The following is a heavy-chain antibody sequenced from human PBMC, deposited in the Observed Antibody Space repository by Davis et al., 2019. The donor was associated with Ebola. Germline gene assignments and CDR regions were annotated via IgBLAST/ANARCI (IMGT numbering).Heavy chain of an antibody. CDR1: GFTFSSYV. J-gene: IGHJ4*02. CDR3: VKDPSSGWIREYFDY. CDR2: INSDGSST. V-gene: IGHV3-74*01. D-gene: IGHD6-19*01. Sequence: GESLKISCAASGFTFSSYVIHWVRQAPGKGLVWVSRINSDGSSTSYADSVKGRFTISRDNSKNTLYLQMSSLRAEDTAVYYCVKDPSSGWIREYFDYWGQGTLVTVSS.